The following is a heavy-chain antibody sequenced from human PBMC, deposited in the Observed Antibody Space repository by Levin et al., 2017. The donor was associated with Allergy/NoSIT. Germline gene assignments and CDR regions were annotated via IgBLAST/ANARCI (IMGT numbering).Heavy chain of an antibody. CDR2: IWNDGSKK. J-gene: IGHJ4*02. CDR3: ARDRWGRSGYGGGFDY. Sequence: SCAASGLTFINYGMHWVRQAPGKGLEWVAVIWNDGSKKYYADSVKGRFTVSRDDSKDTLDLQMNSLRVEDTAVYYCARDRWGRSGYGGGFDYWDQGTLVTVSS. CDR1: GLTFINYG. V-gene: IGHV3-33*01. D-gene: IGHD5-12*01.